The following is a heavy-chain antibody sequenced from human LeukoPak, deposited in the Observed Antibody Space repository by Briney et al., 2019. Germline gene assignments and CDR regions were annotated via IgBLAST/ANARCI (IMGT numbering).Heavy chain of an antibody. CDR3: AKDRRSSGLYNWFDP. Sequence: GESLRLSCAASGFIFSNYAMNWVRQAPGKGLEWVSAISGSGDDTYYADSVKGLFTISRDNSKNTLYLQMNRLRAEDTAIYYCAKDRRSSGLYNWFDPWGQGTLVTVSS. V-gene: IGHV3-23*01. CDR1: GFIFSNYA. J-gene: IGHJ5*02. D-gene: IGHD3-22*01. CDR2: ISGSGDDT.